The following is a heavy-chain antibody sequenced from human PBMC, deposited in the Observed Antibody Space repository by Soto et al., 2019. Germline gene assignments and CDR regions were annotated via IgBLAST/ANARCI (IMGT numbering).Heavy chain of an antibody. Sequence: SETLSLTCTVSGGSVSGYFWTWIRQPPGKGLEWIGYIYYSGSTNYNPSLKSRVTISVDTSKNQFSLKLSSVTAADTAVYYCARKLRFGQFDPWGQGTLVTVSS. V-gene: IGHV4-59*02. D-gene: IGHD3-3*01. CDR1: GGSVSGYF. CDR3: ARKLRFGQFDP. J-gene: IGHJ5*02. CDR2: IYYSGST.